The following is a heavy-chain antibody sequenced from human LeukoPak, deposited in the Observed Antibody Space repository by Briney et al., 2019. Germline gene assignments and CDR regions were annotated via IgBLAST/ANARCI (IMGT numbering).Heavy chain of an antibody. CDR2: INHSGST. CDR1: GGSFGGYY. D-gene: IGHD6-13*01. CDR3: ARGLKPGIAAAGGFKGRGSRYYFDY. V-gene: IGHV4-34*01. J-gene: IGHJ4*02. Sequence: SETLSPTCAVYGGSFGGYYWSWIRQPPGKGLEWIGEINHSGSTNYNPSLKSRVTISVDTSKNQFSLKLSSVTAADTAVYYCARGLKPGIAAAGGFKGRGSRYYFDYWGQGTLVTVSS.